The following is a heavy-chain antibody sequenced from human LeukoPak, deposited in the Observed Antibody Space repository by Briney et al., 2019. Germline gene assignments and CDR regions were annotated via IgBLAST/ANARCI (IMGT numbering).Heavy chain of an antibody. CDR2: ISSGDNYI. CDR1: GFTFSIYN. J-gene: IGHJ4*02. D-gene: IGHD2-15*01. V-gene: IGHV3-21*01. Sequence: GGSLRLSCAASGFTFSIYNMNWVRQVPGKGLEWVSCISSGDNYIYYADSVRGRFTISRDNAKSSLFLQMNSLRAEDTAVYYCARATATRRFDYWGQGTLVTVSS. CDR3: ARATATRRFDY.